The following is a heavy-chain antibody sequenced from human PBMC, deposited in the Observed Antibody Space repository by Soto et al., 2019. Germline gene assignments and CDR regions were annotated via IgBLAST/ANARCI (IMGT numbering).Heavy chain of an antibody. J-gene: IGHJ4*02. CDR1: GGPISSYY. CDR3: ARASVYDILTWAY. Sequence: PLEILSLTCTVSGGPISSYYWSWIRQPPGKGLEWIGYIYYSGSTNYNPSLKSRVTISVDTSKNQFSLKLSSVTAADTAVYYCARASVYDILTWAYWGQGTLVTVSS. CDR2: IYYSGST. D-gene: IGHD3-9*01. V-gene: IGHV4-59*01.